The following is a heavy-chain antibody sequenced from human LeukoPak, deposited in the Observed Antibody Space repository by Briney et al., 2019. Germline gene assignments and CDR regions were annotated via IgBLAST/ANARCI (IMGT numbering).Heavy chain of an antibody. J-gene: IGHJ4*02. V-gene: IGHV3-23*01. D-gene: IGHD3-22*01. Sequence: GGSLRLSCAASGFTFSSYATSWVRQAPGKGLEWVSAISGSGGSTYYADSVKGRFTISRDNSKNTLYLQMNSLRAEDTAVYYCAKVFYDSSGQPRGLFDYWGQGTLVTVSS. CDR3: AKVFYDSSGQPRGLFDY. CDR2: ISGSGGST. CDR1: GFTFSSYA.